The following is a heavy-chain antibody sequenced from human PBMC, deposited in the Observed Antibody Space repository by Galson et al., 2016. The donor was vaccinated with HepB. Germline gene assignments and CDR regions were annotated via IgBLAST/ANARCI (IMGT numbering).Heavy chain of an antibody. J-gene: IGHJ4*02. CDR3: AREGLADGSYFDY. V-gene: IGHV3-7*01. CDR1: GFTFTNYW. CDR2: IKEDGTEK. Sequence: SLRLSCAASGFTFTNYWMTWVRQAPGKGLEWVANIKEDGTEKCYAASVKGRFTISRGNARNSLYLQMNSLRAEDTGIYYCAREGLADGSYFDYWGRGTLVTVS. D-gene: IGHD5-24*01.